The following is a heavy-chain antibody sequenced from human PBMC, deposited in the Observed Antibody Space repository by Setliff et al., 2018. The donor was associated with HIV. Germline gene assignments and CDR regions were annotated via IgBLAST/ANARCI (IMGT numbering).Heavy chain of an antibody. Sequence: SVKVSCKASRGTFTSYAFSWVRQAPGQGLEWMGGIIAILGIPSYAQKFQGRVTITADKSTNTAYMELKSLRSADTALYYCATGPPYCSGGSCYSSLHHWGQGTLVTVSS. CDR2: IIAILGIP. D-gene: IGHD2-15*01. CDR1: RGTFTSYA. CDR3: ATGPPYCSGGSCYSSLHH. J-gene: IGHJ1*01. V-gene: IGHV1-69*10.